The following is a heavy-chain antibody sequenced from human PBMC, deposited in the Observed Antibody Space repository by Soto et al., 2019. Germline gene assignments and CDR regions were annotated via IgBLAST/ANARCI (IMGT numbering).Heavy chain of an antibody. J-gene: IGHJ4*02. D-gene: IGHD3-9*01. CDR2: IYYRGNT. Sequence: QLQLQESGPGLVKPSETLSLTCSVSGDSINSDKYYWGWIRQPPGKGLEWIGSIYYRGNTYYNPSRQTQVTISLDKSKSQFSLKLNSVTAADSAVYFCARLEGLATISYYFDFWGQGALVTVSS. V-gene: IGHV4-39*01. CDR3: ARLEGLATISYYFDF. CDR1: GDSINSDKYY.